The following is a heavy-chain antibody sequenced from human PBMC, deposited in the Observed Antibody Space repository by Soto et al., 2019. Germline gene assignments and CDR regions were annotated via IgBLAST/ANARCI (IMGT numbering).Heavy chain of an antibody. CDR1: GGSISSSSYY. CDR2: IYYSGST. Sequence: SETLSLTCTVSGGSISSSSYYWGWIRQPPGKGLEWIGSIYYSGSTYYNPSLKSRVTISVDTSKNQFSLKLSSVTAADTAVYYCAIETEGVEIVARRGNWFDPWGQGTLGTVS. D-gene: IGHD6-6*01. V-gene: IGHV4-39*02. J-gene: IGHJ5*02. CDR3: AIETEGVEIVARRGNWFDP.